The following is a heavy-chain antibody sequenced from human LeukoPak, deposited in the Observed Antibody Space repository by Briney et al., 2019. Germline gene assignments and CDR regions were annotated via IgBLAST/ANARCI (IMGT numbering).Heavy chain of an antibody. Sequence: GGSLRLSCAASGFTFGPYTMNWVRQAPGKGLEWVSYISSSSDTIYYADSVKGRFTISRDNGKNSLYLQMNSLRAEDTAVYYCAKDLSTIITAFDIWGQGTMVTVSS. J-gene: IGHJ3*02. CDR1: GFTFGPYT. CDR3: AKDLSTIITAFDI. V-gene: IGHV3-48*04. D-gene: IGHD5/OR15-5a*01. CDR2: ISSSSDTI.